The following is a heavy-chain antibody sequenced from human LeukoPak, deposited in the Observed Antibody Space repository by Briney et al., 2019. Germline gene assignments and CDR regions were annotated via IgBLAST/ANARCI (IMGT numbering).Heavy chain of an antibody. CDR1: GGTFSSYA. Sequence: TVKVSCKASGGTFSSYAISWVRQAPGQGLEWMGRIIPIFGTANYAQKFQGRVTITTDESTSTAYMELSSLRSEDTAVYYCASEVHRYCSGGSCYFNDWGQGTLVTVSS. J-gene: IGHJ4*02. CDR2: IIPIFGTA. D-gene: IGHD2-15*01. V-gene: IGHV1-69*05. CDR3: ASEVHRYCSGGSCYFND.